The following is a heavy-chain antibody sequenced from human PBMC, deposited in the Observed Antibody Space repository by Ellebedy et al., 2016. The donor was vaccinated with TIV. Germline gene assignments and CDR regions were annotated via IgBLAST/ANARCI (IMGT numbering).Heavy chain of an antibody. CDR3: ARDQWLGRAYYFDS. Sequence: GESLKISCATSGFTFSNYWMTWVRQAPGKGLEWVANIKQDGSEKYYVDSVKGRFSISRDNAKNSLYLQMNSLTDEETAVYYCARDQWLGRAYYFDSWGQGTLVTVSS. J-gene: IGHJ4*02. V-gene: IGHV3-7*01. CDR2: IKQDGSEK. D-gene: IGHD6-19*01. CDR1: GFTFSNYW.